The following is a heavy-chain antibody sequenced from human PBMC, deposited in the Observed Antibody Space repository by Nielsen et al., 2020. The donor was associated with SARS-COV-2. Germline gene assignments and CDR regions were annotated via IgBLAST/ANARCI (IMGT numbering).Heavy chain of an antibody. CDR3: VKDGAYYGVRGVVHFGY. V-gene: IGHV3-30*18. J-gene: IGHJ4*02. CDR2: ISYDGINK. CDR1: GFSFSNYG. Sequence: GESLKISCEASGFSFSNYGMHWVRQTPGKGLEWVAVISYDGINKYYADSLKGRFTISRDNSKNILYLQMNNLRAEDTAVYYCVKDGAYYGVRGVVHFGYGGRGNLVTVSS. D-gene: IGHD3-10*01.